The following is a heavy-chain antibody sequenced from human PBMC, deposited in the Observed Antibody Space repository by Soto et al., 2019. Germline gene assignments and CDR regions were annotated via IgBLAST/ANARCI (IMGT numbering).Heavy chain of an antibody. V-gene: IGHV3-30*18. J-gene: IGHJ6*02. CDR3: AKEIKLELLKSPYYYYYGMDV. CDR2: ISYDGSNK. D-gene: IGHD1-7*01. Sequence: GGSLRLSCAASGFTFSSYGMHWVRQAPGKGLEWVAVISYDGSNKYYAGSVKGRFTISRDNSKNTLYLQMNSLRAEDTAVYYCAKEIKLELLKSPYYYYYGMDVWGQGTTVTVSS. CDR1: GFTFSSYG.